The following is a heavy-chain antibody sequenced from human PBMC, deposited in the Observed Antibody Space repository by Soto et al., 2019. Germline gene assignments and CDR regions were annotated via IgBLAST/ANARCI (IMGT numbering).Heavy chain of an antibody. CDR3: AKTPRRGLVYFDC. Sequence: EVQLLESGGGLVQPGGSLRLSCAASGFTFSNYAIAWVRQAPGKGLEWVSGISGSGGTTYYADSVKGRVTISRDNAKETLEREVTCLGGEDTGVYDCAKTPRRGLVYFDCGGQGALVTVS. CDR2: ISGSGGTT. V-gene: IGHV3-23*01. D-gene: IGHD6-19*01. J-gene: IGHJ4*02. CDR1: GFTFSNYA.